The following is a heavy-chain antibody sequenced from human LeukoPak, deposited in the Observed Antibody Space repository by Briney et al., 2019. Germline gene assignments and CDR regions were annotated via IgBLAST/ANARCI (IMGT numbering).Heavy chain of an antibody. V-gene: IGHV1-18*01. J-gene: IGHJ4*02. CDR1: GYTFTSYG. D-gene: IGHD6-19*01. Sequence: ASVKVSCKASGYTFTSYGISWVRQAPGQGLEWMGWISAYNGNTNYAQKLQGRGTMTTDTSTSTAYMELRSLRSDDTAVYYCATVTVAGSFDYWGQGTLVTVSS. CDR3: ATVTVAGSFDY. CDR2: ISAYNGNT.